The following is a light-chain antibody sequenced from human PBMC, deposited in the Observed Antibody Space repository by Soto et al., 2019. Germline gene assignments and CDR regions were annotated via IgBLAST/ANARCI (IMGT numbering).Light chain of an antibody. Sequence: DIVLTQSPATLSLSPGERATLSCRASQSVSSYLAWYQQKPGQAPRLLIYDASNRATGIPARFSGSGSGTDFTLTISSLEPEDFAVYYCQQRSNGPTFGQGTKVEIK. CDR1: QSVSSY. CDR2: DAS. CDR3: QQRSNGPT. V-gene: IGKV3-11*01. J-gene: IGKJ1*01.